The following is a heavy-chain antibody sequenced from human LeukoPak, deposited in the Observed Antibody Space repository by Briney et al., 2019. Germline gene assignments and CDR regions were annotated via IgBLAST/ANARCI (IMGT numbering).Heavy chain of an antibody. CDR3: ARSYDYADGYFDY. Sequence: GGSLRLSCAASGFTFNTYEMNWVRQAPGKGLEWVSYISASGNTIYYADSVKGRFTISRDNAKNSLYLQMNSLRAEDAAVYYCARSYDYADGYFDYWGQGTLVTVSS. V-gene: IGHV3-48*03. CDR1: GFTFNTYE. CDR2: ISASGNTI. D-gene: IGHD4-17*01. J-gene: IGHJ4*02.